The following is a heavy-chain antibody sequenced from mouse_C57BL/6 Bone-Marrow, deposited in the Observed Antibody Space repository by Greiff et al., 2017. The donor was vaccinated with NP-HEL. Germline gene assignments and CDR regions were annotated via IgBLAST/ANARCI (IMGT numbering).Heavy chain of an antibody. CDR2: IYPRRGNT. V-gene: IGHV1-81*01. D-gene: IGHD2-2*01. Sequence: QVQLQQSGAELARPGASVKLSCKASGYTFTSYGISWVKQRTGQGLEWIGEIYPRRGNTYYNEKFKGKATLTADKSSSTAYMKLRSLTSEDSAVYFCARNGYDGYWGQGTTLTVSS. CDR1: GYTFTSYG. CDR3: ARNGYDGY. J-gene: IGHJ2*01.